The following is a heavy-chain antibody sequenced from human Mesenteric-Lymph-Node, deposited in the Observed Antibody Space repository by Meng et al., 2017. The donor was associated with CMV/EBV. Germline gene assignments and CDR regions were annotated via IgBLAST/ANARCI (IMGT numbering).Heavy chain of an antibody. D-gene: IGHD2-2*02. V-gene: IGHV4-38-2*02. J-gene: IGHJ2*01. CDR1: GSSINSDYY. Sequence: SETLSLTCIVSGSSINSDYYWSWIRQPPGKGLEWLGGADHSGSVYYNPSLSRRVAISVDTPKNQFSLKLNSVTAADTAVYYCARGGGLFCTGSTCYKYNDFDLWGHGTLVTVSS. CDR3: ARGGGLFCTGSTCYKYNDFDL. CDR2: ADHSGSV.